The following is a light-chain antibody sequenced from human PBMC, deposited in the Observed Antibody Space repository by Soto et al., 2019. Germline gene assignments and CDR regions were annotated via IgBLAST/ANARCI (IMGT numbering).Light chain of an antibody. CDR1: SGHSDYA. J-gene: IGLJ3*02. CDR2: VTSDGSH. CDR3: QAWGTGGV. Sequence: QSVLTQSPSASASPGASVKLTCTLSSGHSDYAIAWHQQQPGKGPRYLMKVTSDGSHTKGDGIPDRFSGSSSGADRYLTISSLRSDDEADYYCQAWGTGGVFGGGTKVTVL. V-gene: IGLV4-69*01.